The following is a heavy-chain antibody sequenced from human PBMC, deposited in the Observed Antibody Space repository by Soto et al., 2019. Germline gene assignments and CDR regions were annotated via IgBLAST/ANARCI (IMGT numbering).Heavy chain of an antibody. CDR1: GFTFSSYG. CDR3: TTDGPDYYDSSGYLDY. CDR2: IKSKTDGGTT. D-gene: IGHD3-22*01. Sequence: VRLVESGGGMVQPGRSLRLSCVASGFTFSSYGIHWVRQAPGKGLEWVGRIKSKTDGGTTDYAAPVKGRFTISRDDSKNTLYLQMNSLKTEDTAVYYCTTDGPDYYDSSGYLDYWGQGTLVTVSS. J-gene: IGHJ4*02. V-gene: IGHV3-15*01.